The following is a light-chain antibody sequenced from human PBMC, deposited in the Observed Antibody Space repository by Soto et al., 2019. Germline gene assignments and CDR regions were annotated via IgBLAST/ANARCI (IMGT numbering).Light chain of an antibody. V-gene: IGLV2-14*01. J-gene: IGLJ2*01. CDR1: SSDVGGYNY. Sequence: QSVLTQPASVSGSPGQSITISCTGTSSDVGGYNYVSWYQQQSGKAPKLMIHEVSNRPSGVSNRFSGSKSGNTASLTISGLQAEDEADYYCSSYTTSSAYVVFGGGTKLTVL. CDR2: EVS. CDR3: SSYTTSSAYVV.